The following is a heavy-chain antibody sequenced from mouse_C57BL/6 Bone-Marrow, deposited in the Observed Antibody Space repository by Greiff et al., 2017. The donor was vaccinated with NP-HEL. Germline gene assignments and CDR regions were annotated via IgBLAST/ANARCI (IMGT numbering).Heavy chain of an antibody. CDR1: GFTFSDYY. CDR3: ARDRRYGAHYAMDY. CDR2: INYDGSST. Sequence: EVMLVESEGGLVQPGSSMKLSCTASGFTFSDYYMAWVRQVPEKGLEWVANINYDGSSTYYLASLKSRFIISRDNAKNILYLQMSSLKSEDTATYYCARDRRYGAHYAMDYWGQGTSVTVSS. J-gene: IGHJ4*01. V-gene: IGHV5-16*01. D-gene: IGHD1-1*01.